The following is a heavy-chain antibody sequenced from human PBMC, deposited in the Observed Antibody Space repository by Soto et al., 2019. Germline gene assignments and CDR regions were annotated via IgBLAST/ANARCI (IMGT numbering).Heavy chain of an antibody. Sequence: SCPASGFTVSSNYMSWVRQAPGKGLAWVSVIYSGGSTYYADSVKGRFTITRDNAKNTLYLKMNSLRAEDTVVYYCAGGRFLEWLLYQPRYYYYGMDVWGQGTTVTVSS. D-gene: IGHD3-3*01. J-gene: IGHJ6*02. CDR1: GFTVSSNY. CDR3: AGGRFLEWLLYQPRYYYYGMDV. V-gene: IGHV3-53*01. CDR2: IYSGGST.